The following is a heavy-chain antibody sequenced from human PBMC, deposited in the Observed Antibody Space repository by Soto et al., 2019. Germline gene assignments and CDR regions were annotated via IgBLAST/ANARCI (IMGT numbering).Heavy chain of an antibody. D-gene: IGHD3-3*01. CDR3: ALQRNDFWSGYTSWFDP. CDR2: IYYSGST. V-gene: IGHV4-39*01. J-gene: IGHJ5*02. Sequence: QLQLQESGPGLVKPSETLSLTCTVSGGSISSSSYYWGWIRQPPGKGLEWIGSIYYSGSTYYNPSLKSRVTISVDTSKNQFSLKLSSVTAADTAVYYCALQRNDFWSGYTSWFDPWGQGTLVTVSS. CDR1: GGSISSSSYY.